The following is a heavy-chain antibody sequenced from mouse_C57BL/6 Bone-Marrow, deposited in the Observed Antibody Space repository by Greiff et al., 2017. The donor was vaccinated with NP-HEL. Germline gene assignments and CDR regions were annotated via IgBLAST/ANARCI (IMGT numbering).Heavy chain of an antibody. Sequence: QVQLQQSGAELARPGASVKLSCKASGYTFTSYGISWVKQRTGQGLEWIGEIYPRSGNTYYNEKFKGKATLTADKSSSTAYMGLRSLTSEDSAVYVCARDYYGNYPFAYWGQGTLVTVSA. CDR3: ARDYYGNYPFAY. CDR1: GYTFTSYG. J-gene: IGHJ3*01. V-gene: IGHV1-81*01. CDR2: IYPRSGNT. D-gene: IGHD2-1*01.